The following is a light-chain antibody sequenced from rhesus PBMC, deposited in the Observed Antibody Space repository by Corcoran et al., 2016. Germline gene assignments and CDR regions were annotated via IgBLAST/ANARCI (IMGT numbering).Light chain of an antibody. CDR2: KAS. CDR1: QGISSW. Sequence: DIQMTQSPSSLSASVGDTVTITSRASQGISSWLAWYQQKPGKVPKLLSYKASSLERVFPSRFRGSGSGTDFTLTISSLQSEDFATYYGQQYSGGFTVGPGTKLDIK. V-gene: IGKV1-22*01. CDR3: QQYSGGFT. J-gene: IGKJ3*01.